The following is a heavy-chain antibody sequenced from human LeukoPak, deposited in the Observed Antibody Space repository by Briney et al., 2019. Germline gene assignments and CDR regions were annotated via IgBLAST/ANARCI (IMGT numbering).Heavy chain of an antibody. J-gene: IGHJ6*02. D-gene: IGHD6-19*01. CDR1: GFTFRDYW. CDR3: ARDSAVATYYGVDV. V-gene: IGHV3-7*01. Sequence: GGSLRLSCTASGFTFRDYWMSWVRQAPGKGLEWVANIQSDGSEKNYIDSVQGRFTVSRDNAKTSLYLQMNSLRAEDTAVYYCARDSAVATYYGVDVWGQGTTVTVS. CDR2: IQSDGSEK.